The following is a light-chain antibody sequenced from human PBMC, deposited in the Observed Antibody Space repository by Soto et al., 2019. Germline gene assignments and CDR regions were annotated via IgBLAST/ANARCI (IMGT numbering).Light chain of an antibody. CDR1: SSDVGGYNY. J-gene: IGLJ1*01. V-gene: IGLV2-14*01. CDR2: HVS. CDR3: SSYTGTSTYV. Sequence: QSVLTQPASVSGSPGQSITISCTGTSSDVGGYNYVSWYQQYPGKAPKLMIYHVSNRPSGVSNRFSGSKSGNSASLTISGLQPEDEADYYCSSYTGTSTYVFGTGTKSPS.